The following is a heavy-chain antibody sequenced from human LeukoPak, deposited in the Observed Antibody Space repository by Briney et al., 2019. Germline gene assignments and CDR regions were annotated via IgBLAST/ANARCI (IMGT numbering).Heavy chain of an antibody. Sequence: PGGSLRLSCAASGFTFSSYWMSWVRQAPGKGLEWVANIKQDGSEKYYVDSVKGRFTISRDNAKNSLYLQMNSLRAEDTAVYYCARHMTTVTTGWFDPWGQGTLVTVSS. V-gene: IGHV3-7*01. D-gene: IGHD4-17*01. CDR2: IKQDGSEK. J-gene: IGHJ5*02. CDR1: GFTFSSYW. CDR3: ARHMTTVTTGWFDP.